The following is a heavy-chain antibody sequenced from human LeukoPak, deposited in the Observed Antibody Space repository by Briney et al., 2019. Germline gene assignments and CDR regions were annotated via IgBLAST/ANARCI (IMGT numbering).Heavy chain of an antibody. V-gene: IGHV3-30-3*02. J-gene: IGHJ4*02. Sequence: SCKASGYTFTSYAMHWVRQAPGKGLEWVAVISYDGSNNYYADSVKGRFTMSRDNSKNTLYLQMNSLRAEDTAVYYCAKNGDSERWLQPKFVTHWGQGTLVTVSS. D-gene: IGHD5-24*01. CDR3: AKNGDSERWLQPKFVTH. CDR2: ISYDGSNN. CDR1: GYTFTSYA.